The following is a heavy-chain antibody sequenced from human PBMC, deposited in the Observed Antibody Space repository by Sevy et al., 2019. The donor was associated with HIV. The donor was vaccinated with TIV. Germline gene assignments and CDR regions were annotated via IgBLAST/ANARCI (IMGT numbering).Heavy chain of an antibody. V-gene: IGHV3-23*01. CDR1: GFTFSSYA. J-gene: IGHJ3*02. Sequence: GGSLRLSCAASGFTFSSYAMSWVRQAPGKGLEWVSAISGSGGSTYYADSVKGRFTISRDTSKNTLYLQMNSLRAEDTAVYYCAKDPTYYEHFFDIWGQGTMVTVSS. CDR2: ISGSGGST. CDR3: AKDPTYYEHFFDI. D-gene: IGHD3-3*01.